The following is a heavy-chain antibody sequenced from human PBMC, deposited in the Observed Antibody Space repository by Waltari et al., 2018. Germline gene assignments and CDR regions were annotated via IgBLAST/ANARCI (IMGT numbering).Heavy chain of an antibody. D-gene: IGHD3-22*01. CDR2: INTSGST. CDR3: ATSRYYDSSGYYRLHPFDY. J-gene: IGHJ4*02. CDR1: GGSISSYY. V-gene: IGHV4-4*07. Sequence: QVQLQESGPGLVKPSETLSLTCTVSGGSISSYYWSWIRQPAGKGLEWIGRINTSGSTTYNPSLKSRVTMSVDTSKNQFSLKLSSVTAADTAVYYCATSRYYDSSGYYRLHPFDYWGQGTLVTVSS.